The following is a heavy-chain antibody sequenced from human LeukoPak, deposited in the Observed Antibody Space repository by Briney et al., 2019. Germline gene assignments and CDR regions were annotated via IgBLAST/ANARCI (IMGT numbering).Heavy chain of an antibody. J-gene: IGHJ4*02. CDR1: GRSISSYC. CDR2: IYYGGST. CDR3: ARGAVEGSGWFLGAALYYFYY. V-gene: IGHV4-59*01. Sequence: SETLSLTCTVYGRSISSYCWSWIRQPPGKGLDWIGYIYYGGSTNYNPSLKSRVTISVDKSKNQFSLELSYVTVADTVVYYCARGAVEGSGWFLGAALYYFYYWGQGTLVTVSS. D-gene: IGHD6-19*01.